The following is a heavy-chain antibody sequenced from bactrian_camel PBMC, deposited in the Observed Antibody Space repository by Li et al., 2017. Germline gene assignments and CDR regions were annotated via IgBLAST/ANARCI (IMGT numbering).Heavy chain of an antibody. Sequence: DVQLVESGGGSVQAGGSLRLSCAASGFTISSVGMSWVRQAPGKGLEWVSSINSGGGTYYTDSVKGRFTISRDNAKNTVYLQMNSLKPEDTAVYYCVRDPSRGLSTCLGQGTQVTVS. D-gene: IGHD5*01. J-gene: IGHJ4*01. V-gene: IGHV3S40*01. CDR2: INSGGGT. CDR1: GFTISSVG.